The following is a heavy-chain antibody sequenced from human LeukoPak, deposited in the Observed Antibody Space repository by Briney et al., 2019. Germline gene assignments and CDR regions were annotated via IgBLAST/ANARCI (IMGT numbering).Heavy chain of an antibody. CDR2: IYYSGST. CDR1: GGSISSYY. J-gene: IGHJ6*03. V-gene: IGHV4-59*01. Sequence: SETLSLTCTVSGGSISSYYWSWIRQPPGKGLEWIGYIYYSGSTNYNPSLKSRVTISVDTSKNQFSLKLRSVTAADTAVYYCARVVVGATPWPYYYYMDVWGKGTTVTISS. CDR3: ARVVVGATPWPYYYYMDV. D-gene: IGHD1-26*01.